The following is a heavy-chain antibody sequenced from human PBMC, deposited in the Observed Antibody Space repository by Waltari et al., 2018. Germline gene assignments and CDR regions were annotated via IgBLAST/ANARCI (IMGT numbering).Heavy chain of an antibody. D-gene: IGHD6-19*01. J-gene: IGHJ4*02. CDR2: INPSGGRK. Sequence: QVQLVQSGAEVKKPGASVKVSCKASGYTFTSYYMHWVRQAPGQGLEWMGIINPSGGRKSYEQKFQGRVTMPRDTSTSTVYMELSSLRSEETAVYYCAGWGYSSGWYGAYWGQGTLVTVSS. V-gene: IGHV1-46*01. CDR1: GYTFTSYY. CDR3: AGWGYSSGWYGAY.